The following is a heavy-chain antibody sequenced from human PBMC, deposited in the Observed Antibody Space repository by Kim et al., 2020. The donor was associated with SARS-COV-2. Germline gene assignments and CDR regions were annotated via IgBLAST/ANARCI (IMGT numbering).Heavy chain of an antibody. D-gene: IGHD4-17*01. CDR1: GFSFSSHE. J-gene: IGHJ3*02. CDR3: ARETTVSPDGLDI. Sequence: GVSLRLSCEASGFSFSSHEINWVRQAPGKGLEWISYVSANGRTIYYADSVKGRFTMSRDNAKNSLYMQMNSLRAEDTAVYYCARETTVSPDGLDIWGQGTMVTIS. V-gene: IGHV3-48*03. CDR2: VSANGRTI.